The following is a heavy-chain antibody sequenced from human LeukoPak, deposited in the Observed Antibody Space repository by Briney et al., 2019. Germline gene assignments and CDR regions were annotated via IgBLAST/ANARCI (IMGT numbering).Heavy chain of an antibody. Sequence: PGGSLRLSCAASGFTFSTYAMSWVRQAPGKGLEWVSALSGSGGSTYYADSVKGRFTISRDNSKNTLYLQMNSLRAEDTAVYYCAKEHTSEGYFDYWGQGTLVTVSS. CDR1: GFTFSTYA. J-gene: IGHJ4*02. D-gene: IGHD2-21*01. CDR3: AKEHTSEGYFDY. V-gene: IGHV3-23*01. CDR2: LSGSGGST.